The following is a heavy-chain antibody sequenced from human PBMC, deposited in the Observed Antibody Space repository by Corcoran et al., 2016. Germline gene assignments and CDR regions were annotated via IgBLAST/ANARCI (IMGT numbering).Heavy chain of an antibody. D-gene: IGHD2-21*02. Sequence: QVQLVQSGAEVKKPGSSVKVSCKASGGTFSSYAISWVRQAPGQGLEWMGGIIPIFGTANYAQKFQGSVTITADKSTSTAYMELSSLRSEDTAVDYCAREKGGWRGDCCHDAFDIWGQGTMVTVSS. J-gene: IGHJ3*02. V-gene: IGHV1-69*06. CDR3: AREKGGWRGDCCHDAFDI. CDR2: IIPIFGTA. CDR1: GGTFSSYA.